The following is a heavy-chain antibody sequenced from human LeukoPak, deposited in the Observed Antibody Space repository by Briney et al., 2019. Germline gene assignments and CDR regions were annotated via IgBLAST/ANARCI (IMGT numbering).Heavy chain of an antibody. J-gene: IGHJ6*02. D-gene: IGHD6-13*01. V-gene: IGHV1-2*04. CDR2: INPNSGGI. CDR3: ARAGGAAAHPPYYGMDV. CDR1: GYTFTGYY. Sequence: GGSLRLSCAASGYTFTGYYMHWVRQAPGQGLEWMGWINPNSGGINYAQKFQGWVTMTRDTSISTAYMELSRLRSDDTAVYYCARAGGAAAHPPYYGMDVWGQGTTVTVSS.